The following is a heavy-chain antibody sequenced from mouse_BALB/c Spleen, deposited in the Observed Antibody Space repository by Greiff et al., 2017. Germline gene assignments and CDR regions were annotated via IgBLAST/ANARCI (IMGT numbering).Heavy chain of an antibody. D-gene: IGHD1-2*01. CDR1: GFTFSSYA. CDR2: ISSGGSYT. CDR3: ARGGITTATDY. J-gene: IGHJ2*01. Sequence: EVKVVESGGGLVKPGGSLKLSCAASGFTFSSYAMSWVRQTPEKRLEWVATISSGGSYTYYPDSVKGRFTISRDNAKNTLYLQMSSLRSEDTAMYYCARGGITTATDYWGQGTTLTVSS. V-gene: IGHV5-9-3*01.